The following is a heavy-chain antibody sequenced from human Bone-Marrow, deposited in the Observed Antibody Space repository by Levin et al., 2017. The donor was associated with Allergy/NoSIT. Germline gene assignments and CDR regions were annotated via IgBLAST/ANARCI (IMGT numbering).Heavy chain of an antibody. D-gene: IGHD3-3*01. J-gene: IGHJ4*02. Sequence: KSGGSLRLSCAASGFTFSTYSMNWVRQAPGKGLEWVSSISSGSTYMYYVDSVKGRFTISRDNAKNSLFLQMNALRDEDTAVYYCASAPTLFARPDCWGQGTLVTVSS. CDR2: ISSGSTYM. V-gene: IGHV3-21*06. CDR1: GFTFSTYS. CDR3: ASAPTLFARPDC.